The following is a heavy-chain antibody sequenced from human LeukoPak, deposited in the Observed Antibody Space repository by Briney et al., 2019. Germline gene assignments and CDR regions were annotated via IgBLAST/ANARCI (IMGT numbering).Heavy chain of an antibody. V-gene: IGHV3-30*18. D-gene: IGHD4/OR15-4a*01. CDR1: GFTFSHYY. CDR2: ISDDGERK. CDR3: AKDLSGHWCIDY. Sequence: SGGSLRLSCVASGFTFSHYYMHWVRQAPGKGLEWVAIISDDGERKFYADSVRGRITISRDKSKNTLFLQMNSLRADDTAVYIWAKDLSGHWCIDYWGQGTLVTVSS. J-gene: IGHJ4*02.